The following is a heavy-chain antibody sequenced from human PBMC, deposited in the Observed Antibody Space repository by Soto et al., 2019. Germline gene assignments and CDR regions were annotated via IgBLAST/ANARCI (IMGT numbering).Heavy chain of an antibody. J-gene: IGHJ6*02. CDR1: GFTFRNAW. CDR2: IKSKTDGGTT. D-gene: IGHD6-13*01. Sequence: GGSLRLSCAAAGFTFRNAWMNWVRQAPGKGLEWVGRIKSKTDGGTTDYAAPVKGRFTISRDDSKNTLYLQMNSLKTEDTAVYYCTTAGTEYYYYYGMDVWGQGTTVTVSS. V-gene: IGHV3-15*07. CDR3: TTAGTEYYYYYGMDV.